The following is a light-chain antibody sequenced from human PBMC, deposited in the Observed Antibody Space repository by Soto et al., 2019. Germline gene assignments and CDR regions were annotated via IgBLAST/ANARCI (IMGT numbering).Light chain of an antibody. CDR1: PISSN. Sequence: EMVMTQSPDTLSVSPGDRVTISCRAGPISSNLAWHQQRPGQAPRLLIYGASTRAAGIPARFSGSGSGTEFTLTITSLQSEDFAVYYCQQFHNWPRTFGQGTKVDIK. J-gene: IGKJ1*01. CDR3: QQFHNWPRT. V-gene: IGKV3-15*01. CDR2: GAS.